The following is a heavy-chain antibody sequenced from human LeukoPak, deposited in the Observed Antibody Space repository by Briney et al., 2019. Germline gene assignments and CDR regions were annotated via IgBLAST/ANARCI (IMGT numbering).Heavy chain of an antibody. D-gene: IGHD3-22*01. V-gene: IGHV3-23*01. CDR3: AKDSVKWGNYYDSSGYDTGFDY. Sequence: GGSLRLSCAASGFTFSSYAMSWVRQAPGKGLEWVSAISGSGGSTYYADSVKGRFTISRDNSKNTLYLQMNSLRAEDTAVYYCAKDSVKWGNYYDSSGYDTGFDYWGQGTLVTVSS. CDR2: ISGSGGST. J-gene: IGHJ4*02. CDR1: GFTFSSYA.